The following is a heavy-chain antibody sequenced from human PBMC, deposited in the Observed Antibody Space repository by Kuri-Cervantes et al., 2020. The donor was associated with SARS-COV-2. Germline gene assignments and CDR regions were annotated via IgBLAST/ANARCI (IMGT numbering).Heavy chain of an antibody. J-gene: IGHJ4*02. Sequence: ASVKVSCKASGYTLNTFGISWVRQAPGQGLEWMGWISAYNGNTNYAQKLQGRVTMTTDTSTSTAYMELRSLRSDDTAVYYCARDGRTYYDILTGYSISYYFDHWGQGALVTVSS. CDR2: ISAYNGNT. D-gene: IGHD3-9*01. CDR1: GYTLNTFG. V-gene: IGHV1-18*01. CDR3: ARDGRTYYDILTGYSISYYFDH.